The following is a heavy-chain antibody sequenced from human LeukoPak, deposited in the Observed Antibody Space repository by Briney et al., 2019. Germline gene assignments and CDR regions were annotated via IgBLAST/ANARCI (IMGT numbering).Heavy chain of an antibody. J-gene: IGHJ4*02. Sequence: HPGGSLRLSCAASGFTFSSYGMDWVRQAPGKVLEWVAFIRFDDSNEHYADSVKGRFTISSDNSKNTQSLLMNSLRTEDTAVYYCAKGSSAGWHFDSWGQGTLVIVSS. CDR1: GFTFSSYG. CDR2: IRFDDSNE. D-gene: IGHD6-19*01. CDR3: AKGSSAGWHFDS. V-gene: IGHV3-30*02.